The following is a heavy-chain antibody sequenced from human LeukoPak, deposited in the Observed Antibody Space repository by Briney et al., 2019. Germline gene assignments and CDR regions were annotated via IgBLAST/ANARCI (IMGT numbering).Heavy chain of an antibody. Sequence: SETLSLTCTVSGGSISGYYWSWIRQPPGRGLEWIGCISYSGSANYNPSLKSRVTISVDTSKNQCSLKLSSVTAADTAVYYCARVPAASTGPDYWGQGTLVTVSS. V-gene: IGHV4-59*08. J-gene: IGHJ4*02. CDR2: ISYSGSA. CDR3: ARVPAASTGPDY. CDR1: GGSISGYY. D-gene: IGHD2-2*01.